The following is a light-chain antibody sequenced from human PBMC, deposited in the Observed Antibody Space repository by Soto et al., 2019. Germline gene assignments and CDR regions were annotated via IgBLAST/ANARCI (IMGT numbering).Light chain of an antibody. Sequence: EIVLTQSPGTLSLSPGERATLSCRTSQSVNSNFLAWYQQKPGQAPRLLVYGSSPSAAGVPDRFSGSGSGTDFTLTISRLEPEDFAVYYCQQYGHSPLLYTFGQGTKLGVK. CDR3: QQYGHSPLLYT. J-gene: IGKJ2*01. V-gene: IGKV3-20*01. CDR1: QSVNSNF. CDR2: GSS.